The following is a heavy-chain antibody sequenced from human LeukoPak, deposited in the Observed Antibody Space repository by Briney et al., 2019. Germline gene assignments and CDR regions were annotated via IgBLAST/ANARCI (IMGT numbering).Heavy chain of an antibody. CDR1: GFVFRSYA. Sequence: GGSLRLSCAASGFVFRSYAMSWVRQAPGKGLEWVSGISSSGGSTYHADSVRGRFTISRDNSKNTQYLQMNSLRVEDTAVYYCAKVTQLAPFYWGQGTLVTVSS. J-gene: IGHJ4*02. CDR3: AKVTQLAPFY. CDR2: ISSSGGST. D-gene: IGHD6-13*01. V-gene: IGHV3-23*01.